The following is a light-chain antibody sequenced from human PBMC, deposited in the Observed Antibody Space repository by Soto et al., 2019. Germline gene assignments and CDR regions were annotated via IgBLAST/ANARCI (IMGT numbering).Light chain of an antibody. Sequence: EIVLTQSPGTLSLSPGERATLSCRASQSVSSSYLAWYQQKPGQAPRLLIYGASSRATGIPDRFRGSGSGTDFTLTISRLEPEDFAVYYCQQYGSSPQFGQGTKVEIK. J-gene: IGKJ1*01. CDR3: QQYGSSPQ. V-gene: IGKV3-20*01. CDR2: GAS. CDR1: QSVSSSY.